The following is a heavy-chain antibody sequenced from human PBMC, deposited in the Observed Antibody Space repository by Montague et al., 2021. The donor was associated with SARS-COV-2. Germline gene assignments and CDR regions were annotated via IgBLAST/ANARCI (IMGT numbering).Heavy chain of an antibody. Sequence: SETLSLTCTVSGGSISSSSYYWGWIRQPPGKGLEWIGSIYYTGSTYYNPSLKSRVTISVDTSKNQFSLKLSSVTAADTAVYYCARRGYYETFDVFDIWGQGTMVTVSS. CDR1: GGSISSSSYY. CDR2: IYYTGST. J-gene: IGHJ3*02. D-gene: IGHD3-22*01. V-gene: IGHV4-39*01. CDR3: ARRGYYETFDVFDI.